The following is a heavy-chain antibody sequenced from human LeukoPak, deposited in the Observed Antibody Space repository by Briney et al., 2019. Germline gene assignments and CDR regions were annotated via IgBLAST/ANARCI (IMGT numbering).Heavy chain of an antibody. D-gene: IGHD6-13*01. Sequence: QSGGSLRLSFAASGFTFSSYAMSWVRQAPGKGLEWVSAISGSGGSTYYADSVKGRFTVSRDNSKNTLYLQMNSLRAEDAAVYYCAKDSSSWYEDFDYWGQGTLVTVSS. CDR1: GFTFSSYA. CDR3: AKDSSSWYEDFDY. CDR2: ISGSGGST. J-gene: IGHJ4*02. V-gene: IGHV3-23*01.